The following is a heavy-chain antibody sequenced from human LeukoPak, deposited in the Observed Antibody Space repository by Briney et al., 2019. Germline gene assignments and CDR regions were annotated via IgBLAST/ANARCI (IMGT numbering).Heavy chain of an antibody. J-gene: IGHJ4*02. CDR3: ASGSYYFDY. V-gene: IGHV4-59*01. CDR1: VGTISSYY. D-gene: IGHD2-15*01. Sequence: SGTPSLTCTVSVGTISSYYWSWIRQPPGKGLEWIGYIYYSGSNKYNPSLNSRVTISVDTSKNQVSVKLSSVTAADTAVYFGASGSYYFDYWGQGTLVTVSS. CDR2: IYYSGSN.